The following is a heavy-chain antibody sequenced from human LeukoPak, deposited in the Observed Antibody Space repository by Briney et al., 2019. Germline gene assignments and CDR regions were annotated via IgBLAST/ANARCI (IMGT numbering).Heavy chain of an antibody. V-gene: IGHV3-7*01. CDR2: INPAGSET. D-gene: IGHD2-15*01. Sequence: GGSLRLSCVASGFSFSAYWMTWVRQAPGTGPEWVANINPAGSETYYVDPVKGRFSISRDNAKNLVYLQMNSLRAEDTAVYHCARFGYVAAVDVWGQGTPVTVSS. CDR3: ARFGYVAAVDV. CDR1: GFSFSAYW. J-gene: IGHJ4*02.